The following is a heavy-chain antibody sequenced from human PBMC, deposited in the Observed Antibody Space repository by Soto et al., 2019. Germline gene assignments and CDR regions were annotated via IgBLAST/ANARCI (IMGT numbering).Heavy chain of an antibody. CDR1: GGSLSSYY. CDR2: IYYSGST. D-gene: IGHD3-16*01. V-gene: IGHV4-59*01. J-gene: IGHJ4*02. Sequence: PSETLSLTCVVSGGSLSSYYWSWIRQPPGKGLEWIGYIYYSGSTNYNPSLKSRVTISVDTSKNQFSLKLSSVTAADTAVYYCARLGGSRNDCGGGEPLVTVSS. CDR3: ARLGGSRNDC.